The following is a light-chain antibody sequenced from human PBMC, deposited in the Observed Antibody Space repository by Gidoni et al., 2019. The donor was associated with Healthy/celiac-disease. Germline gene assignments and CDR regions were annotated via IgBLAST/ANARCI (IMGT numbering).Light chain of an antibody. J-gene: IGKJ2*01. CDR3: QQYCSSYT. CDR2: GAS. Sequence: EIALTQSPGTLSLSPGEIATLSCRASQSVSSSYLAWYQQKPGQAPRLLIYGASSRATGIPDRFSGSGSGTFFTLTISRLEPEDFAVYYCQQYCSSYTFGQWTKLEIK. CDR1: QSVSSSY. V-gene: IGKV3-20*01.